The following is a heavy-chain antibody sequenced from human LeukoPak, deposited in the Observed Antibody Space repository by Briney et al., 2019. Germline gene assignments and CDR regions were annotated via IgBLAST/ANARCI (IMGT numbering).Heavy chain of an antibody. CDR2: ISGSGGSP. D-gene: IGHD6-19*01. CDR1: GFTFSSYA. Sequence: GGSLRLSCAASGFTFSSYAMSWVRQAPGKGLEGVSAISGSGGSPYYADSVKGRFTISRDNSKNTLYLQMNSLRAEDTAVYYCTKSSGWEYDAFDIWGQGTMVTVSS. CDR3: TKSSGWEYDAFDI. V-gene: IGHV3-23*01. J-gene: IGHJ3*02.